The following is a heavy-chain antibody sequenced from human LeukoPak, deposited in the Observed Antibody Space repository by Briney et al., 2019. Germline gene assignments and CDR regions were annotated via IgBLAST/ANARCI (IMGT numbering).Heavy chain of an antibody. CDR1: GGAISSDNFY. CDR3: ARLSDF. J-gene: IGHJ4*02. Sequence: PSETLSLTCTVSGGAISSDNFYWGWIRQPPGKGLEWIASINYSGTTYYNPSLNSRAPISVDTSKTHFSLRLSSITAADTAVYYCARLSDFWGQGILVTVSS. V-gene: IGHV4-39*01. CDR2: INYSGTT.